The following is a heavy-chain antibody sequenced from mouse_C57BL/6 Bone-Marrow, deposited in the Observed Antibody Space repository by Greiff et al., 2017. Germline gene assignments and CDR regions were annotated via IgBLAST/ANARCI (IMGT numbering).Heavy chain of an antibody. V-gene: IGHV1-63*01. CDR2: IYPGGGYT. Sequence: QVQLQQSGAELVRPGTSVKMSCKASGYTFTNYWIGWAKQRPGHGLEWIGDIYPGGGYTNYNEKFKGKATLTADKSSSTAYMQFSSLTSEDSAIYYCARGSYYSNSPGFAYWGQGTLVTVSA. J-gene: IGHJ3*01. CDR1: GYTFTNYW. CDR3: ARGSYYSNSPGFAY. D-gene: IGHD2-5*01.